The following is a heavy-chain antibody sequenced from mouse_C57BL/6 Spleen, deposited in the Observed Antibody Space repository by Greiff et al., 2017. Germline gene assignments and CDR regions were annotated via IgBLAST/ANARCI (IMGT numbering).Heavy chain of an antibody. CDR1: GYTFTGYW. CDR3: AGPGVYYGNSGAMDY. CDR2: ILPGSGST. V-gene: IGHV1-9*01. J-gene: IGHJ4*01. D-gene: IGHD2-1*01. Sequence: QVQLQQSGAELMKPGASVKLSCKATGYTFTGYWIEWVKQRPGHGLEWIGEILPGSGSTNYNERFKGKATFTADTSSNTAYVQLSSLTTEDSAIYYCAGPGVYYGNSGAMDYWGQGTSVTVSS.